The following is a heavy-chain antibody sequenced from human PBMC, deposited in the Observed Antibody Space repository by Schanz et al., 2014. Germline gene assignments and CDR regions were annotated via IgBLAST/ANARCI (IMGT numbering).Heavy chain of an antibody. CDR1: GFVFGDYY. D-gene: IGHD6-19*01. V-gene: IGHV3-11*05. Sequence: QVQVVQSGGGLVKPGGSLRLSCAASGFVFGDYYMTWIRQAPGKGLEWLSYISDSGTYTNYADSVKGRFTISRDNAKSSLYLQMNSRRVEDTAVYYCAASSGWHPATDYWGQGTLVTVSS. J-gene: IGHJ4*02. CDR3: AASSGWHPATDY. CDR2: ISDSGTYT.